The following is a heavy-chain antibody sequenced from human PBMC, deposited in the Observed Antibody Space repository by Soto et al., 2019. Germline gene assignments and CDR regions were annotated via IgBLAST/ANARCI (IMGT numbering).Heavy chain of an antibody. J-gene: IGHJ4*02. V-gene: IGHV3-15*01. CDR2: LKSKTDGGAT. Sequence: PGGSLRLSCAASGFTFSYAYMSWVRQAPGKGLEWVGRLKSKTDGGATDFAAPVKGRFTISRDDSKNTLYLQMNSLKTEDTAVYYCTTDGARDLLPSNYWGQGTLVTVSS. CDR3: TTDGARDLLPSNY. D-gene: IGHD1-26*01. CDR1: GFTFSYAY.